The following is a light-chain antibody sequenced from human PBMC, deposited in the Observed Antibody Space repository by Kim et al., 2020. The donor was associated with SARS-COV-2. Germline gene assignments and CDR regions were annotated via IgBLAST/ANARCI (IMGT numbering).Light chain of an antibody. J-gene: IGKJ5*01. Sequence: LSPGERATPSCRASQSVGSYLAWYQHKPRQAPRLLIYDASNRATGIPARFTGSGSGTDFTLTISSLEPEDFAVYYCQQRSSWPITFGQGTRLEIK. CDR2: DAS. V-gene: IGKV3-11*01. CDR3: QQRSSWPIT. CDR1: QSVGSY.